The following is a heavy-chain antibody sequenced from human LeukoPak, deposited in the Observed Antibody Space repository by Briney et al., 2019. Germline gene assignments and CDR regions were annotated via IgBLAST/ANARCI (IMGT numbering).Heavy chain of an antibody. D-gene: IGHD3-3*01. CDR2: INSDGSST. V-gene: IGHV3-74*01. CDR1: GFTFSSYW. CDR3: RGVPYDSWSGPHYSDY. Sequence: GGSLRLSCAASGFTFSSYWMHWVRQAPGKGLVWVSRINSDGSSTSYADSVKGRFTISRDSAKNSLYLQMNSLRAEDTAVYYARGVPYDSWSGPHYSDYWGQGTLVTVSS. J-gene: IGHJ4*02.